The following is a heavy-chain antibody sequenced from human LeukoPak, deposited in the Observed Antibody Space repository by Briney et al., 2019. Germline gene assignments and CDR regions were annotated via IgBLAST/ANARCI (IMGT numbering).Heavy chain of an antibody. J-gene: IGHJ1*01. D-gene: IGHD3-22*01. Sequence: GASVKVSCKASGGTFSSYAISWVRQAPGQGLEWMGRIIPIFGTANYAQKFQGRVTITTDESTSTAYMELSSLRSEDTAVYYCARHPVGSGYYYSPFQHWGQGTLVTVSS. CDR3: ARHPVGSGYYYSPFQH. CDR1: GGTFSSYA. CDR2: IIPIFGTA. V-gene: IGHV1-69*05.